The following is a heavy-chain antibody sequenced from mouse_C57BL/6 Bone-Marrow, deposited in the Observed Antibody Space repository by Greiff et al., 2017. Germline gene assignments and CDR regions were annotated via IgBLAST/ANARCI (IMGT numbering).Heavy chain of an antibody. CDR1: GYTFTSYW. J-gene: IGHJ4*01. Sequence: QVQLQQPGAELVKPGASVKMSCKASGYTFTSYWITWVKQRPGQGLEWIGDIYPGSGSTNYNEKFKSKATLTVDTSSSTAYMQLSSLTSEDSSVYYCAILLLRFYYAMDYWGQGTSVTVSS. V-gene: IGHV1-55*01. D-gene: IGHD1-1*01. CDR2: IYPGSGST. CDR3: AILLLRFYYAMDY.